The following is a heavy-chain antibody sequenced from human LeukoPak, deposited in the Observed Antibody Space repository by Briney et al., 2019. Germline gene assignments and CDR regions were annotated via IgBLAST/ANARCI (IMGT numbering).Heavy chain of an antibody. J-gene: IGHJ4*02. V-gene: IGHV1-18*01. CDR3: ARGQSARITIFGVVITDLDY. CDR2: ISAYNGNT. CDR1: GYTFTSYG. D-gene: IGHD3-3*01. Sequence: ATVKVSCKASGYTFTSYGISWVRQAPGQGLEWMGWISAYNGNTNYAQKLQGRVTMTTDTSTSTAYMELRSLGSDDTAVYYCARGQSARITIFGVVITDLDYWGQGTLVTVSS.